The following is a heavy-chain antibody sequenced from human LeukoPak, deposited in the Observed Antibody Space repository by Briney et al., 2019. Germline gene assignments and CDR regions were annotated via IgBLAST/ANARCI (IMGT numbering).Heavy chain of an antibody. CDR1: GFTFSSYG. J-gene: IGHJ5*02. Sequence: GGSLRLSCAASGFTFSSYGMHWVCQAPGKGLEWVAVIWYDGSNKYYADSVKGRFTIPRDNSKNTLYLQMNSLRAEDTAVYYCARAPPDPYYYDSSGSGLDPWGQGTLVTVSS. CDR2: IWYDGSNK. V-gene: IGHV3-33*01. CDR3: ARAPPDPYYYDSSGSGLDP. D-gene: IGHD3-22*01.